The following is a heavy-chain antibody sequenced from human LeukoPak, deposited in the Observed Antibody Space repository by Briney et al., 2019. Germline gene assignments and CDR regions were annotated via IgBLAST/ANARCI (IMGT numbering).Heavy chain of an antibody. V-gene: IGHV3-33*01. J-gene: IGHJ4*02. D-gene: IGHD3-22*01. CDR2: IWYDGSNK. CDR3: ADHPGGYYTHFDY. Sequence: GRSLRLSCAASGFTFSSYGMHWVRQAPGKGLEWVAVIWYDGSNKYYADSVKGRFTISRDNSKNTLYLQMNSLRAEDTAVYYCADHPGGYYTHFDYWGQGTLVTVSS. CDR1: GFTFSSYG.